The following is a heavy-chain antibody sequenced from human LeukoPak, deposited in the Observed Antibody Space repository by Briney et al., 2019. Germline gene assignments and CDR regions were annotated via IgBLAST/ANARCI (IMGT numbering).Heavy chain of an antibody. D-gene: IGHD3-10*01. V-gene: IGHV4-59*08. J-gene: IGHJ4*02. CDR3: ARRGLMVRGVSFDY. Sequence: SETLSLTCTVSGGSIGSYYWSWIRQPPGKGLVWIGSIYHSGSTYYNPSLKSRVTISVDTSKNQFSLKLSSVTAADTAVYYCARRGLMVRGVSFDYWGQGTLVTVSS. CDR1: GGSIGSYY. CDR2: IYHSGST.